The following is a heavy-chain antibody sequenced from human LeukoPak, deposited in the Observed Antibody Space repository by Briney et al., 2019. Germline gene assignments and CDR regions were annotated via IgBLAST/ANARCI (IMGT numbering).Heavy chain of an antibody. CDR3: ARDRHDYDILTGYYNLDAFDI. CDR1: GYTFTSYG. V-gene: IGHV1-18*04. Sequence: ASVKVSCKASGYTFTSYGISWVRQAPGQGLEWMGWISAYNGNTNYAQKLQGRVTMTTDTSTSTAYMELRSLRSDDTAVYYCARDRHDYDILTGYYNLDAFDIWGQGTMVTVPS. D-gene: IGHD3-9*01. CDR2: ISAYNGNT. J-gene: IGHJ3*02.